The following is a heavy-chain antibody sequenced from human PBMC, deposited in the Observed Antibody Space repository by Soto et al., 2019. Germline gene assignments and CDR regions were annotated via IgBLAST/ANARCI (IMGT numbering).Heavy chain of an antibody. J-gene: IGHJ3*01. Sequence: QVQLVQSGAEVKKPGSSVKVSCKASGGSFTRYTFNWVRQAPGQGLEWMGRIIPVLGIANNAQKFQGRLTITADTSTSTAYMELSSLRSEDTAVYFCASEVASRDHAFDFWGHGTMVTVSS. CDR1: GGSFTRYT. CDR2: IIPVLGIA. V-gene: IGHV1-69*02. CDR3: ASEVASRDHAFDF.